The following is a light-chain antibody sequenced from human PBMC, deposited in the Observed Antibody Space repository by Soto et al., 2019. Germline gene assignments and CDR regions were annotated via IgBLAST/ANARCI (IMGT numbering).Light chain of an antibody. CDR3: QQYDNWPWT. V-gene: IGKV3-15*01. CDR2: GAS. Sequence: EIVMTQSPATLSVSPGGRATLSCRASQSISDTLAWYQQKPGQAPRLLIHGASTRAPGFPARFSGSGSGTDFTLTISRLQSEDFAVYYCQQYDNWPWTFGQGTKVEIK. CDR1: QSISDT. J-gene: IGKJ1*01.